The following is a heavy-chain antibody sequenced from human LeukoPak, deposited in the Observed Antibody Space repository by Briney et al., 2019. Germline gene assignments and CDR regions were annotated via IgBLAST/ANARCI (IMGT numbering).Heavy chain of an antibody. CDR1: GFTVKDNF. V-gene: IGHV3-66*01. CDR2: LYSGGAT. Sequence: PGGSLRLSCAASGFTVKDNFMSWVRRAPGKGLEWVSVLYSGGATYYADSVKGRFTISRDNSKNIVFLQMNDLRTEDTAFYYCTRDSANYHFAYWGQGALVTVSS. CDR3: TRDSANYHFAY. D-gene: IGHD4/OR15-4a*01. J-gene: IGHJ4*02.